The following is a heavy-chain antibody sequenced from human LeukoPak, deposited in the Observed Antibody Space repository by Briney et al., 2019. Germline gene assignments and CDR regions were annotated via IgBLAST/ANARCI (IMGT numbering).Heavy chain of an antibody. CDR1: GYTFTSYG. D-gene: IGHD2-15*01. CDR3: AREPGYCSGGSCTY. CDR2: INPNSGGT. Sequence: GASAKVSCKASGYTFTSYGISWVRQAPGQGLEWMGWINPNSGGTNYAQKFQGRVTMTRDTSISTAYMELSRLRSDDTAVYYCAREPGYCSGGSCTYWGQGTLVTVSS. J-gene: IGHJ4*02. V-gene: IGHV1-2*02.